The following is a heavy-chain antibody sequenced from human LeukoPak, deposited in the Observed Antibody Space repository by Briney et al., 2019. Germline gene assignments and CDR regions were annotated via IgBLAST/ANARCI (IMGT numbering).Heavy chain of an antibody. CDR3: TRNSHNWGMDV. V-gene: IGHV3-73*01. Sequence: PGGSLRLSCAASGFTFTGSAMHWVRQASGKGLEWVGRIRSKANSYATTYAASVKGRFTISRDDSKNTAYLQMNSLKTEDTAVYYCTRNSHNWGMDVWGQGTTVTVSS. CDR1: GFTFTGSA. J-gene: IGHJ6*02. D-gene: IGHD1-1*01. CDR2: IRSKANSYAT.